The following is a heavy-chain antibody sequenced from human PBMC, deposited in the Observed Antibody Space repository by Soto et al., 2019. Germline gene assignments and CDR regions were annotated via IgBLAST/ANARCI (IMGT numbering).Heavy chain of an antibody. Sequence: EVQLVESGGGLVQPGGSLRLSCAASGFTFSSYWMSWVRQAPGKGLEWVANIKQDGSEKYCVDSVKGRFTISRDNAKNSLYLQMNSLRAEDTAVYYCASQGDFWSGPLWGQGTLVTVSS. J-gene: IGHJ4*02. CDR2: IKQDGSEK. D-gene: IGHD3-3*01. V-gene: IGHV3-7*01. CDR1: GFTFSSYW. CDR3: ASQGDFWSGPL.